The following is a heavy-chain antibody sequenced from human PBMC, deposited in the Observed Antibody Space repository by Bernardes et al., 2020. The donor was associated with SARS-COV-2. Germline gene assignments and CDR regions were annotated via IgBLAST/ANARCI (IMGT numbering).Heavy chain of an antibody. J-gene: IGHJ2*01. CDR3: ARDLSHLVRRGFDL. Sequence: SESLSLTCTVSGGSIVSYYWAWIRKPPGKGLEWIGYIYYSGSTNYNPSLKSRVTISVDRSQNQFSLNLSSVTPADTAVYYCARDLSHLVRRGFDLWGRGTLVTVSS. V-gene: IGHV4-59*01. CDR2: IYYSGST. D-gene: IGHD3-10*01. CDR1: GGSIVSYY.